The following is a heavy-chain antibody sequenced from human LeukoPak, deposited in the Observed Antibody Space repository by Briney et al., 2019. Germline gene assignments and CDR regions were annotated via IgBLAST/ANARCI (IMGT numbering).Heavy chain of an antibody. CDR2: IIPILGIA. CDR3: SRDLPVLMVYAIEWWFDP. D-gene: IGHD2-8*01. CDR1: GGTFSSYA. J-gene: IGHJ5*02. V-gene: IGHV1-69*04. Sequence: ASVKLSCKSSGGTFSSYAISWVRQPPAQGLELMGMIIPILGIANYAQKFHKRLTITADKSTNKPYIEKSSLISEDTAVYYCSRDLPVLMVYAIEWWFDPWGQGTLVTVSS.